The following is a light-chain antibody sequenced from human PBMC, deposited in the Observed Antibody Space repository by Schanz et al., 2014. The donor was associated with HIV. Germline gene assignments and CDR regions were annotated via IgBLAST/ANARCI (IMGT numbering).Light chain of an antibody. CDR2: DSN. J-gene: IGLJ3*02. V-gene: IGLV1-51*01. Sequence: QSVFTQPPSVSAAPRQKVTISCSGSSSNIGNNYVCWYQQLPGTAPKLLIYDSNKRPSGIPDRFSGSKSGTSASLAISGLRSEDEAHYYCATWDDSLSGVFGGGTKLTVL. CDR3: ATWDDSLSGV. CDR1: SSNIGNNY.